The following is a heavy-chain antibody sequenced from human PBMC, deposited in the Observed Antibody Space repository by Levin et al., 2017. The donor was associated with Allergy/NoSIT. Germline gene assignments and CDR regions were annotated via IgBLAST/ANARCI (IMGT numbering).Heavy chain of an antibody. Sequence: SETLSLTCAVYGGSFSGYHWSWIRQSPGKGLEWIGQINHSGSTKYNPSLKSRVTISVDTSKNQFSLKLNSVTAADTAVYYCARGGGTYVRVSWFDAWGQGTLVTVSS. J-gene: IGHJ5*02. D-gene: IGHD1-26*01. CDR3: ARGGGTYVRVSWFDA. V-gene: IGHV4-34*01. CDR1: GGSFSGYH. CDR2: INHSGST.